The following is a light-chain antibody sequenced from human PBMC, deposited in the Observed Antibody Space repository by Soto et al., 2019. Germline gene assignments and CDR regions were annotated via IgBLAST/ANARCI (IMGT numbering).Light chain of an antibody. J-gene: IGKJ5*01. V-gene: IGKV3-20*01. CDR1: QTVNSDY. CDR2: ATS. CDR3: LQYGSSPHT. Sequence: EIVLTQSPGTLSLSPGETATLSCRASQTVNSDYLAWFQQRPGQAPRLLIFATSRRATDIPDRFSGSGSGTDFTLAIRRLEPEDFAVYYCLQYGSSPHTFGQGTRLEI.